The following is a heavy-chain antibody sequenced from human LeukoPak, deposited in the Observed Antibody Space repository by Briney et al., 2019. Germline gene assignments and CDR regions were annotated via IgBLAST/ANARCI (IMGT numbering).Heavy chain of an antibody. CDR1: GYTFTSSG. J-gene: IGHJ4*02. CDR2: ISTYTANT. D-gene: IGHD3-22*01. CDR3: AIHIYYYDTTGYYDY. Sequence: ASVKVSCKASGYTFTSSGISWVRQAPGQGLEWGGWISTYTANTNYAQKLQGRVTMTTHTSTSTAYMELRSLRSDDTAVYYCAIHIYYYDTTGYYDYSGQGTLVTVSS. V-gene: IGHV1-18*01.